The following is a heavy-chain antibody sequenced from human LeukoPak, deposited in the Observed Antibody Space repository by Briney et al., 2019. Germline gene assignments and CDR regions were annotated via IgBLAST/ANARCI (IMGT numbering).Heavy chain of an antibody. CDR1: GFTLSTYW. Sequence: GGSLRLSCAASGFTLSTYWMNWVRQAPGKVLEWVATIKQDGSEKYYVDSVKGRFTISRDNAKNSLFLQMNSLRAEDTALYYCARGSSLTTATSALFESWGQGSLVTVSS. V-gene: IGHV3-7*01. CDR2: IKQDGSEK. D-gene: IGHD1-1*01. CDR3: ARGSSLTTATSALFES. J-gene: IGHJ4*02.